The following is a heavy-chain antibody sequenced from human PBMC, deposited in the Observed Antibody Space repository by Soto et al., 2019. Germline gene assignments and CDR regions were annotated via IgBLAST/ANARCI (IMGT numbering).Heavy chain of an antibody. CDR1: GFTFSSYA. V-gene: IGHV3-30-3*01. D-gene: IGHD1-1*01. Sequence: QVQLVESGGGVVQPGRSLRLSCAASGFTFSSYAMHWVRQAPGKGLEWVAVISYDGSNKYYADSVKGRFTISRDNSKNPLYLQMNSLRAEDTAVYYCARDRYNWNDFDYWGQGTLVTVSS. J-gene: IGHJ4*02. CDR3: ARDRYNWNDFDY. CDR2: ISYDGSNK.